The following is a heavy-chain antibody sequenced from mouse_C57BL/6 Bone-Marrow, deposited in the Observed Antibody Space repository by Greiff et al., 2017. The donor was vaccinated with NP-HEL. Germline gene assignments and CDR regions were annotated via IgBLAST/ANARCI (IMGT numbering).Heavy chain of an antibody. V-gene: IGHV1-85*01. CDR1: GYTFTSYD. J-gene: IGHJ2*01. D-gene: IGHD2-4*01. CDR2: IYPRDGST. CDR3: ANDYDEGDY. Sequence: QVQLQQSGPELVKPGASVKLSCKASGYTFTSYDINWVKQRPGQGLEWIGWIYPRDGSTKYTEKVKGKATLTVDTSSSTGYMELHRLTSEDSAVYVGANDYDEGDYWGKGTTLTVSS.